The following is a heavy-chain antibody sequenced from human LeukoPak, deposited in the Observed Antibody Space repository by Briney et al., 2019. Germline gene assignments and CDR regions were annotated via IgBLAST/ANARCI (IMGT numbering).Heavy chain of an antibody. CDR1: GFTFSSYA. D-gene: IGHD4-17*01. CDR2: ISGSGGST. CDR3: AKPATWGATVTTYYFDY. Sequence: GGSLRLSCAASGFTFSSYAMSWVSQAPGKGLEWVSAISGSGGSTYYADSVKGRFTISRDNSKNTLYLQMNSLRAEDTAVYYCAKPATWGATVTTYYFDYWGQGTLVTVSS. V-gene: IGHV3-23*01. J-gene: IGHJ4*02.